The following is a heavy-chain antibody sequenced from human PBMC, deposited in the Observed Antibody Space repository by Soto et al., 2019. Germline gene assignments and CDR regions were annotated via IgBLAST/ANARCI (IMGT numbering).Heavy chain of an antibody. CDR3: ARTYYYDSSGYYYHFDY. CDR1: GCTFSSYA. D-gene: IGHD3-22*01. Sequence: SVKVSCKASGCTFSSYAISWVRQAPGQGLEWMGGTIPIFGTANYAQKFQGRVTITADESTSTAYMELRSLRSEDTAVYYCARTYYYDSSGYYYHFDYWGQGTLVTVSS. J-gene: IGHJ4*02. CDR2: TIPIFGTA. V-gene: IGHV1-69*13.